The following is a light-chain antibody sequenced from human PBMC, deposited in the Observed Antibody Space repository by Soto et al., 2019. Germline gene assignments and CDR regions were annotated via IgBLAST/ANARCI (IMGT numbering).Light chain of an antibody. CDR2: GAS. CDR1: QSVSSY. V-gene: IGKV3-20*01. J-gene: IGKJ1*01. CDR3: QQYGNSRT. Sequence: EIVLTQSPATLSLSPGERATLSCRASQSVSSYLAWYQQKPGQAPRLLIHGASSRATGIPDRFSGSGSGTDFTLTISRLEPEDFAVYYCQQYGNSRTFGQGTKVDNK.